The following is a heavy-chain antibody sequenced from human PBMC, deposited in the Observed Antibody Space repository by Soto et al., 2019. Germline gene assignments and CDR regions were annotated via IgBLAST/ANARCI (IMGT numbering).Heavy chain of an antibody. CDR3: ARSITTFGVVQSIAAYGMDV. D-gene: IGHD3-3*01. Sequence: PSETLSLTCTVSGGSVSSGSYYWSWIRQPPGKGLEWIGYIYYSGSTNYNPSLKSRVTISVDTSKNQFSLKLSSVTAADTAVYYCARSITTFGVVQSIAAYGMDVWGQGTTVTVSS. CDR2: IYYSGST. J-gene: IGHJ6*02. CDR1: GGSVSSGSYY. V-gene: IGHV4-61*01.